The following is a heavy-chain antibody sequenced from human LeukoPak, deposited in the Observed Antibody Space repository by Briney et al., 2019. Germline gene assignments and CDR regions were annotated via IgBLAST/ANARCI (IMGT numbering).Heavy chain of an antibody. V-gene: IGHV4-59*01. J-gene: IGHJ4*02. D-gene: IGHD6-19*01. Sequence: SETLSLTCTVSGGSIKNYYWSWIRQPPGKGLEWIGYIYYSGSTNYNPSLNSRVTILVDTSKNQFSLRLSSVTAADTAVYFCARGGWSLDYWGQGTLVTVSS. CDR1: GGSIKNYY. CDR3: ARGGWSLDY. CDR2: IYYSGST.